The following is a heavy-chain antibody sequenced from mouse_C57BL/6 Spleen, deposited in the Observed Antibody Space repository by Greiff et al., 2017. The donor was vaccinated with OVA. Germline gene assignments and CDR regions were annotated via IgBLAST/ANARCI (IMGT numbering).Heavy chain of an antibody. D-gene: IGHD4-1*01. J-gene: IGHJ2*01. CDR3: ARFLTGTKGYYFDY. CDR2: IRNKANGYTT. V-gene: IGHV7-3*01. Sequence: EVQRVESGGGLVQPGGSLSLSCAASGFTFTDYYMSWVRQPPGKALEWLGFIRNKANGYTTEYSASVKGRFTISRDNSQSILYLQMNALRAEDSATYYCARFLTGTKGYYFDYWGQGTTLTVSS. CDR1: GFTFTDYY.